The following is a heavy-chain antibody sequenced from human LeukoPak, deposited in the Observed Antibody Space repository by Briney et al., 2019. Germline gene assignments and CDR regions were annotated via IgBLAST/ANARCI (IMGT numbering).Heavy chain of an antibody. CDR3: ARVPDRSGYFYYFDF. D-gene: IGHD3-22*01. CDR1: GYSFTGYW. CDR2: IYPGDSET. J-gene: IGHJ4*02. V-gene: IGHV5-51*01. Sequence: GESLKISCKGSGYSFTGYWIGWVRQIPGKGLEWMGIIYPGDSETRYSPSFQGQVTISADKSTSTAYLQWSSLKASDTAMFYCARVPDRSGYFYYFDFWGQGTLVTVSA.